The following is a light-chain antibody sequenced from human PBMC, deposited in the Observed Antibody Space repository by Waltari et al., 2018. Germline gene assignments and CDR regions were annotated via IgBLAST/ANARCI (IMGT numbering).Light chain of an antibody. J-gene: IGLJ3*02. CDR1: SGSVSTPSY. V-gene: IGLV8-61*01. CDR2: KAD. Sequence: QTVATPEPSLSVSPGGTVTLTCALSSGSVSTPSYPTWYQQSPGQAPRTLVYKADSRSSGVPDRFSGSILGNKAALTITGAQADDESDYYCALYMGSGIWVFGGGTKLTVL. CDR3: ALYMGSGIWV.